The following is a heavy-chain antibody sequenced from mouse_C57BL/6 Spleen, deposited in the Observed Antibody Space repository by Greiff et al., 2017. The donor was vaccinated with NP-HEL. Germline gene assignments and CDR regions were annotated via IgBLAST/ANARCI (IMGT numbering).Heavy chain of an antibody. V-gene: IGHV3-6*01. CDR1: GYSFTSGYS. CDR2: ISYDGSN. D-gene: IGHD2-3*01. J-gene: IGHJ4*01. Sequence: EVQLVEPGPGLVKPSQSLSLTCPVTGYSFTSGYSWNWIRQFPGNKLDWMGYISYDGSNNYNLSLKNRTSITRDTSNNQLFLKLKSVTPEDTATYYCASDAYDSYYETDAMDYWGQGTSVTVSS. CDR3: ASDAYDSYYETDAMDY.